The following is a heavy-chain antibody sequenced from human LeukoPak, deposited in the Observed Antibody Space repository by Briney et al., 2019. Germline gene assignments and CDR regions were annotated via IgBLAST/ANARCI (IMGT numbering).Heavy chain of an antibody. CDR3: AAGYCTGGSCYPHYYYGMDV. CDR1: GYTFTSYA. D-gene: IGHD2-15*01. J-gene: IGHJ6*02. V-gene: IGHV1-3*01. CDR2: INAGNGNT. Sequence: ASVKVSCKASGYTFTSYAMHWVRQAPGQRLEWMGWINAGNGNTKYSQKFQGRVTITRDMSTSTAYMVLSSLRSEDTAVYYCAAGYCTGGSCYPHYYYGMDVWGQGTTVTVSS.